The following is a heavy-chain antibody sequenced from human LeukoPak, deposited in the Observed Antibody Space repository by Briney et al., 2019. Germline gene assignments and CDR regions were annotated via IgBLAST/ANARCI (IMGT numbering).Heavy chain of an antibody. D-gene: IGHD6-19*01. Sequence: TGGSLRLSCAASGFTFSSYSMNWVRQAPGRGLEWVAIIWYDGSKQYYADSVRGRFTISRDNSKNTVYLQMNSLRAEDTAMYFCARNPSDWSPDYWGQGNLVTVSS. CDR1: GFTFSSYS. CDR2: IWYDGSKQ. CDR3: ARNPSDWSPDY. J-gene: IGHJ4*02. V-gene: IGHV3-33*08.